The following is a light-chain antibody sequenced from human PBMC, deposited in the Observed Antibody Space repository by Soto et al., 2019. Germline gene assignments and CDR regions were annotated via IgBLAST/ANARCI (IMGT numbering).Light chain of an antibody. CDR1: QSISSY. J-gene: IGKJ5*01. CDR3: LQAYMIT. CDR2: AAS. V-gene: IGKV1-39*01. Sequence: VSLSKRDRVTITCRASQSISSYLNWYHQKPGKAPKLLIYAASSLQSGVPSRFSGSGSGTDFTLTICCQPPEDIGDWYALQAYMIT.